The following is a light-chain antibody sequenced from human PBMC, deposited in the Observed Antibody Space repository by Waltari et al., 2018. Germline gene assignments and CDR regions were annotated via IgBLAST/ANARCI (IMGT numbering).Light chain of an antibody. J-gene: IGLJ3*02. V-gene: IGLV1-44*01. CDR3: ATWDDRLDGVV. CDR2: TNN. Sequence: QSVLTQPPSASGAPGQRVTISCSGSRSNIGTNTVNWYQQFPGTAPKPLISTNNLRPSGVPDRVSGSKSGTSASLAISGLQSEDEADYYCATWDDRLDGVVFGGGTKLTV. CDR1: RSNIGTNT.